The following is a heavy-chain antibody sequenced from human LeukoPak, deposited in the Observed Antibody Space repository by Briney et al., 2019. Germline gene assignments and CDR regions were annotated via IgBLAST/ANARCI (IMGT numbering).Heavy chain of an antibody. Sequence: SETLSLTCAVYGGSFSGYYWSWIRQPPGKGLEWIGEINHSGSTNYNPSLKSRVTISVDTSKNQFSLKLSSVTAADTAVYYCARGNDYGDYGVAFDIWGQGTMVTVSS. CDR1: GGSFSGYY. CDR3: ARGNDYGDYGVAFDI. D-gene: IGHD4-17*01. CDR2: INHSGST. V-gene: IGHV4-34*01. J-gene: IGHJ3*02.